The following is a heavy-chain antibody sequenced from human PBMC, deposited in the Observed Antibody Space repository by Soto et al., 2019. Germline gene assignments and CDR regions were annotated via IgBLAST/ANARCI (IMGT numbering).Heavy chain of an antibody. CDR2: INSDGSST. CDR3: AGENYDYVWGSYRPPAY. CDR1: GFTFSSYW. J-gene: IGHJ4*02. Sequence: GSLRLSCAASGFTFSSYWMHWVRQAPGKGLVWVSRINSDGSSTSYADSVKGRFTISRDNAKNALYLQMNSLRAEDTAVYYCAGENYDYVWGSYRPPAYWGQGTLVTVSS. D-gene: IGHD3-16*02. V-gene: IGHV3-74*01.